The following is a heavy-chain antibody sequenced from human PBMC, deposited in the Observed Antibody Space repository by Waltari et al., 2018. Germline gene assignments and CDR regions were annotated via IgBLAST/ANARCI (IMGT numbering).Heavy chain of an antibody. CDR3: ASSYDFWSGYYGAYYFDY. Sequence: QLQLQESGPGLVKPSETLSLTCTVSGGSISSSSYYWGWIRQPPGKGLEWIGSIYYSGSTYDNPSLKSRVTISVDTSKNQFSLKLSSVTAADTAVYYCASSYDFWSGYYGAYYFDYWGQGTLVTVSS. CDR2: IYYSGST. V-gene: IGHV4-39*01. D-gene: IGHD3-3*01. CDR1: GGSISSSSYY. J-gene: IGHJ4*02.